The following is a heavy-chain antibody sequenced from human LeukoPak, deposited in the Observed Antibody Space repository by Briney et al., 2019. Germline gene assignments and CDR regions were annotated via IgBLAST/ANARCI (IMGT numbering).Heavy chain of an antibody. V-gene: IGHV3-48*01. CDR2: ISTSSSTI. D-gene: IGHD2-2*01. CDR3: ARGGEDIVVVPAASPFDY. CDR1: GFTFSSYS. J-gene: IGHJ4*02. Sequence: GGSLRLSCAASGFTFSSYSMNWVRQAPGKGLEWVSYISTSSSTIYYAGSVKGRFTISRDNAKNSLYLQMNSLRAEDTAVYYCARGGEDIVVVPAASPFDYWGQGTLVTVSS.